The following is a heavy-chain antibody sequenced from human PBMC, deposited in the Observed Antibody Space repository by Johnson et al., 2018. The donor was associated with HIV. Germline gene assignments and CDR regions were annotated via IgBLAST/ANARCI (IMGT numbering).Heavy chain of an antibody. CDR2: MSYEGSNK. CDR3: ATVWRNEGRHAFDV. J-gene: IGHJ3*01. V-gene: IGHV3-30*03. CDR1: GFTFSSYG. D-gene: IGHD1-1*01. Sequence: VQLVESGGGVVQPGRSLRLSCAASGFTFSSYGMHWVRQAPGKGLEWVAVMSYEGSNKNYADSVKGRFTISRDNFKNTLYLQMNSLRAEDTAVYYCATVWRNEGRHAFDVWGQGTMVTVSS.